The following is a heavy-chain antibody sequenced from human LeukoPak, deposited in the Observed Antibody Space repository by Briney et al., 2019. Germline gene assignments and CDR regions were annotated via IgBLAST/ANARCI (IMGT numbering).Heavy chain of an antibody. CDR1: GFSFSNYY. CDR2: INGRGGII. V-gene: IGHV3-48*01. D-gene: IGHD1-1*01. CDR3: AREDDRYGDAFDI. Sequence: GGSLRLSCKASGFSFSNYYMNWVRQAPGKGLEWLSHINGRGGIINYADSVKGRFTISRDNSKNTLYLQMNSLRAEDTAVYYCAREDDRYGDAFDIWGQGTMVTVSS. J-gene: IGHJ3*02.